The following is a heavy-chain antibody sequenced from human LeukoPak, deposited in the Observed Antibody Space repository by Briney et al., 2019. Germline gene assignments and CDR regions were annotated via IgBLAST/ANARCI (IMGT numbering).Heavy chain of an antibody. D-gene: IGHD6-19*01. J-gene: IGHJ3*02. CDR1: GASMTSPTYY. CDR3: ARHTVAVAGAFDI. V-gene: IGHV4-39*01. Sequence: PSETLSLNCPVSGASMTSPTYYWAWIRQPPGKGLEWIGSVDHTGITYYNPSLKSRVTTSLDTTKNHFSLRLSSVTAADTAVYYCARHTVAVAGAFDIWGQGTMVTVSS. CDR2: VDHTGIT.